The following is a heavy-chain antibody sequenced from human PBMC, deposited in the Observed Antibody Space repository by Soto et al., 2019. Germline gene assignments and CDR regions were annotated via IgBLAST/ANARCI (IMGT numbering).Heavy chain of an antibody. J-gene: IGHJ6*02. D-gene: IGHD2-15*01. Sequence: GASVKVSCKASGYTFTSYGISWVRQAPGQGLEWMGWISAYNGNTNYAQKLQGRVTMTTDTSTSTAYMELRSLRSDDTAVYYCARDCSGGSWYSVAYYYYGMDVWGQGTTVTVSS. CDR1: GYTFTSYG. CDR2: ISAYNGNT. CDR3: ARDCSGGSWYSVAYYYYGMDV. V-gene: IGHV1-18*01.